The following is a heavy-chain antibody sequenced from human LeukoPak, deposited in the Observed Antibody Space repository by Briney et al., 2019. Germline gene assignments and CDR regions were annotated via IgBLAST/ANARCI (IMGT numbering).Heavy chain of an antibody. CDR2: IFSDGTT. D-gene: IGHD7-27*01. CDR3: AKTGGPWD. CDR1: GFTVGSSF. J-gene: IGHJ4*02. V-gene: IGHV3-53*01. Sequence: GGSLRLSCAASGFTVGSSFMIWVRQAPGKGLEWVSVIFSDGTTYYTDSVKGRFTISRDNSKNTLYLQLNSLSAEDTAVYYCAKTGGPWDWGQGTLVTVSS.